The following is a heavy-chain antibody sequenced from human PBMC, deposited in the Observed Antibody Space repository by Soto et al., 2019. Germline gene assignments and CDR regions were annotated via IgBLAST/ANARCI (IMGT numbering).Heavy chain of an antibody. CDR1: GYSISDGYY. V-gene: IGHV4-38-2*02. CDR3: ARDTGGYRHYFDF. CDR2: IYYTGST. D-gene: IGHD1-26*01. Sequence: QVQLQESGPGLVKPSETLSLTCAVSGYSISDGYYWGWIRQPPGKGLEWIGTIYYTGSTYYNPSLKSRGNMSVDTSRNQFSLQLTSVTAADTAMYFCARDTGGYRHYFDFWGQGALVTVSS. J-gene: IGHJ4*02.